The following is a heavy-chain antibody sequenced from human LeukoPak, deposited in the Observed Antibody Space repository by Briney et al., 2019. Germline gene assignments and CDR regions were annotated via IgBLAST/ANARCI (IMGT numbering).Heavy chain of an antibody. J-gene: IGHJ4*02. V-gene: IGHV1-18*01. CDR2: ISGYNGNR. D-gene: IGHD1-14*01. CDR1: GYTFTSYG. Sequence: APVKVSCKTSGYTFTSYGFSWVRQAPGKGLEWMGWISGYNGNRNYAQKLQGRVTLTTDTSTSTGYMELRSLRSDDTAVYYCARDTGYYFDFWGQGTLVTVSS. CDR3: ARDTGYYFDF.